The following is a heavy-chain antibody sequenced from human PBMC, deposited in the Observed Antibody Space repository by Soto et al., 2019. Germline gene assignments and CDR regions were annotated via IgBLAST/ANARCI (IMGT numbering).Heavy chain of an antibody. CDR3: TRWELLSAIAFDI. D-gene: IGHD1-26*01. V-gene: IGHV3-15*01. CDR1: GFTFSNAW. CDR2: IKSKTDGGTT. J-gene: IGHJ3*02. Sequence: EVQLVESGGGLVKPGGSLRLSCAASGFTFSNAWMSWVRQAPGKGLEWVGRIKSKTDGGTTDYAAPVKGRFTISRDDSKNTLYLQMNSLKTEDTAVYYCTRWELLSAIAFDIWGQGTMVTVSS.